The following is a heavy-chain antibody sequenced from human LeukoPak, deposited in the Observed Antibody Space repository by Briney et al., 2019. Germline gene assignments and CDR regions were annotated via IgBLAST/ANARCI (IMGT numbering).Heavy chain of an antibody. CDR1: GFTFSSYW. D-gene: IGHD3-9*01. J-gene: IGHJ5*02. CDR2: IKQDGSEK. V-gene: IGHV3-7*01. Sequence: QPGGSLRLSCAASGFTFSSYWMSWVRQAPGKGLEWVANIKQDGSEKYYLDSVKGRFTISRHNAKNSLYSQMHSLRAEDTAVYYCARGYYDILTGYYPWGQGTLVTVSS. CDR3: ARGYYDILTGYYP.